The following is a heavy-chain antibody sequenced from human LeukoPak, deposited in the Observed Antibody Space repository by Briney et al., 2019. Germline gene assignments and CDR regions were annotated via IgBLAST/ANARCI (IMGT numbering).Heavy chain of an antibody. J-gene: IGHJ3*02. D-gene: IGHD5-24*01. CDR3: ATISAQTFDI. Sequence: GGSLRLSCVGSGFTFRNHWVNWVRQSPRKGLERVANIKPDGIDKYYVDSARGRFTVSRDNAKNSALLQMNSLRAEDTAIYYCATISAQTFDIWGQGTLVSVS. CDR1: GFTFRNHW. V-gene: IGHV3-7*01. CDR2: IKPDGIDK.